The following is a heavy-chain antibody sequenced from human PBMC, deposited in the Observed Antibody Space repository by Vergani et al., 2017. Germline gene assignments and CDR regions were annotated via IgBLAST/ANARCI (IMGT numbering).Heavy chain of an antibody. J-gene: IGHJ3*01. Sequence: QFQLQESGPGLVQPSQTLSLTCTVSGASINNAFYYWHWIRQPAGKGLEWIGRSYVSGITDYNSSLQSRVSMSVYTSKNQFSLTLTSVTAADTAVYYCARDNKQRRPRAFDLLGQGRMVAVSS. V-gene: IGHV4-61*02. CDR1: GASINNAFYY. D-gene: IGHD2/OR15-2a*01. CDR3: ARDNKQRRPRAFDL. CDR2: SYVSGIT.